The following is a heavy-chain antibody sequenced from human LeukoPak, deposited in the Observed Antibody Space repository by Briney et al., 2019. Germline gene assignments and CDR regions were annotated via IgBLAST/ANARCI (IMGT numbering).Heavy chain of an antibody. Sequence: GSSVKVSCKASGGTFSSYAISWVRQAPGQGLEWMGRIIPILGIANYAQKFQGRVTITADKSTSTAYMELSSLRSEDTAVYYCARARRIAGGNHYFDYWGQGTLVTVSS. D-gene: IGHD1-26*01. V-gene: IGHV1-69*04. CDR1: GGTFSSYA. J-gene: IGHJ4*02. CDR2: IIPILGIA. CDR3: ARARRIAGGNHYFDY.